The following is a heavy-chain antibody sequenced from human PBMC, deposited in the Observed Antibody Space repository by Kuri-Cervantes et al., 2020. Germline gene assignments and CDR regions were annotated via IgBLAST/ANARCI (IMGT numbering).Heavy chain of an antibody. CDR2: INPKSGGT. CDR3: ARESLMGSGYYYDY. J-gene: IGHJ4*02. Sequence: ASVKVSCKASGYTFTGNYIHWVRQAPGQGLEWMGWINPKSGGTSYARNFQGRVTMTRDTSISTAYMELSRLRSDDTAVYYCARESLMGSGYYYDYWGQGTQVTVSS. CDR1: GYTFTGNY. V-gene: IGHV1-2*02. D-gene: IGHD3-22*01.